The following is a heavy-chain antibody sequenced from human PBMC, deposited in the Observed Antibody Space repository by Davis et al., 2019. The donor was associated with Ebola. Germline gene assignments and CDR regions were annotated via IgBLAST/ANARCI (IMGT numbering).Heavy chain of an antibody. V-gene: IGHV3-48*04. CDR3: AREGFPIAPWAFDI. Sequence: GGSLRLSCAASGFTFSSYAMSWVRQAPGKGLEWVSYISSSGSTIYYADSVKGRFTISRDNAKNSLYLQMNSLRAEDTAVYYCAREGFPIAPWAFDIWGQGTMVTVSS. CDR2: ISSSGSTI. CDR1: GFTFSSYA. D-gene: IGHD3-10*01. J-gene: IGHJ3*02.